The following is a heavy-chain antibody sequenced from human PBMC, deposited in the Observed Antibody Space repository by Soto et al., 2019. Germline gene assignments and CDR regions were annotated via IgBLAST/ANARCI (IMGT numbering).Heavy chain of an antibody. CDR2: ISAYNGNT. V-gene: IGHV1-18*04. Sequence: GASVKVSCKASGYTFTSYGISWVRQAPGQGLEWMGWISAYNGNTNYAQKLQGRVTMTTDTSTSTAYMELRSLRSDDTAVYYCARDSVYYYGSGSTEPIIYYYGMDVWGQGTTVTVSS. CDR1: GYTFTSYG. J-gene: IGHJ6*02. D-gene: IGHD3-10*01. CDR3: ARDSVYYYGSGSTEPIIYYYGMDV.